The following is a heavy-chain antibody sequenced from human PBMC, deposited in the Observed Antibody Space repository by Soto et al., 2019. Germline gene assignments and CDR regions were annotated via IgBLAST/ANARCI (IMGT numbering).Heavy chain of an antibody. CDR2: IYYNGST. D-gene: IGHD3-10*01. V-gene: IGHV4-59*01. J-gene: IGHJ6*03. CDR1: GGSISSYY. CDR3: AGSGGSGSYWGISAYPMDV. Sequence: SETLSLTCTVSGGSISSYYWSWVREPPGKGLEWIGYIYYNGSTNYNPSLKSRVTISVDTSKNQFSLKLSSVTAADTAVYYCAGSGGSGSYWGISAYPMDVWGKGTTVTVSS.